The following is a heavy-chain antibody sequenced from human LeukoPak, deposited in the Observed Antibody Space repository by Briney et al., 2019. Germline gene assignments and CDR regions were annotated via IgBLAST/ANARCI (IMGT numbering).Heavy chain of an antibody. J-gene: IGHJ4*02. Sequence: GASVKVSCKASGYTFTGYYMHWVRQAPGQGLEWMGRIIPILGIANYAQKFQGRVTITADKSTSTAYMELSSLRSEDTAVYYCAREPSSGYAAFDYWGQGTLVTVSS. CDR3: AREPSSGYAAFDY. D-gene: IGHD5-12*01. CDR2: IIPILGIA. CDR1: GYTFTGYY. V-gene: IGHV1-69*04.